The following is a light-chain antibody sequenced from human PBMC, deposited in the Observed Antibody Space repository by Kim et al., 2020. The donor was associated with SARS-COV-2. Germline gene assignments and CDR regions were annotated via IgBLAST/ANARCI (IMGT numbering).Light chain of an antibody. CDR2: RDG. V-gene: IGLV3-9*01. Sequence: VVRGQKGTITSGGNNIGSKKVHWYQQKPGQAPVLVMYRDGNRPYGVPERFSGSNSGNTATLTISSAQAGDEADYYCQVWDSSTAVVFGGGTQLTVL. CDR1: NIGSKK. J-gene: IGLJ2*01. CDR3: QVWDSSTAVV.